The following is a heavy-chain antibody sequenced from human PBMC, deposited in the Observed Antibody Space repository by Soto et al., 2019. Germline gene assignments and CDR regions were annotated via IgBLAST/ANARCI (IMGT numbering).Heavy chain of an antibody. CDR2: INQDGGVT. J-gene: IGHJ4*02. CDR1: GFTFISSF. V-gene: IGHV3-7*03. D-gene: IGHD6-19*01. CDR3: ARYYRGSGRYFFDY. Sequence: RRLSCVASGFTFISSFMGWIRQAPGKGLEWVANINQDGGVTYYVDSVEGRFTISRDNTKDSLYLQMNSLRGEGTAIYYCARYYRGSGRYFFDYWGQGXPVTVYS.